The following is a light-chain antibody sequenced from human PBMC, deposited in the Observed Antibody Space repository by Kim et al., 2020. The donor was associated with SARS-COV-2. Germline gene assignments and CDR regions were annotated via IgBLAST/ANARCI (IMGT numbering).Light chain of an antibody. CDR3: AAWDDNLNGVV. V-gene: IGLV1-44*01. Sequence: QSVLTQPPSASGTPGQSVTISCSGSSSNIGRNTVNWYQQFPGKAPKVLIYANDERPSGVPDRFSGSKSGTSGSLTISGLQSDDESDFYCAAWDDNLNGVVFGGGTQLTVL. J-gene: IGLJ7*01. CDR1: SSNIGRNT. CDR2: AND.